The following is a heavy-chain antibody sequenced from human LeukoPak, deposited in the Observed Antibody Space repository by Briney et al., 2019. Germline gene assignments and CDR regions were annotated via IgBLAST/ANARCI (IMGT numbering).Heavy chain of an antibody. J-gene: IGHJ4*02. CDR2: IYYSGST. CDR1: GGSLSSYY. CDR3: ARESLAGDFDY. Sequence: PSETLSLTCTVSGGSLSSYYWSWIRQPPGKGLEWIGYIYYSGSTNYNPSLKSRVTISVDTSKNQFSLKLSSVTAADTAVYYCARESLAGDFDYWGQGTLVTVSS. D-gene: IGHD7-27*01. V-gene: IGHV4-59*01.